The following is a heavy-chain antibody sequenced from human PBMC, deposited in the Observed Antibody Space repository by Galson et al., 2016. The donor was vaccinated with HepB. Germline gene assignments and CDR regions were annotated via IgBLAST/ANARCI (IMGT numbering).Heavy chain of an antibody. CDR2: TYYRSKWFT. Sequence: CAISGDSVTSDITTWNWIRQSPSRGLEWLGRTYYRSKWFTDYAVSVEGRMTINSDISRNQFSLQLDSVTPDDTAAYFCTRGYMQTGMNVWGQGTTVTVSS. J-gene: IGHJ6*02. V-gene: IGHV6-1*01. D-gene: IGHD5-18*01. CDR3: TRGYMQTGMNV. CDR1: GDSVTSDITT.